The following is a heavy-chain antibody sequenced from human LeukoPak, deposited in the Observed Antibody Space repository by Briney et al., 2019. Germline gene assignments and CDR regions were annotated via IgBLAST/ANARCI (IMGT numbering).Heavy chain of an antibody. CDR2: ISYDGSNK. D-gene: IGHD3-9*01. CDR3: ARGHGLLRYFDWPFGY. Sequence: GGSLRLSCAASGFTFSSYAMHWVRQAPGKGLEWVAVISYDGSNKYYADSVKGRFTITRDNSKNTLYLQMNSLRAEDTAVYYCARGHGLLRYFDWPFGYWGQGTLVTVSS. J-gene: IGHJ4*02. V-gene: IGHV3-30-3*01. CDR1: GFTFSSYA.